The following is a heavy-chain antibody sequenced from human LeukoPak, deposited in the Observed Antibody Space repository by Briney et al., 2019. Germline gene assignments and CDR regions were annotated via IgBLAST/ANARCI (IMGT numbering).Heavy chain of an antibody. V-gene: IGHV1-69*13. J-gene: IGHJ4*02. CDR2: IIPIFGTA. CDR3: ARDARGDSPEDY. CDR1: GGTFSSYA. Sequence: SVTVSCKASGGTFSSYAISWVRQAPGQGLEWMGGIIPIFGTANYAQKFQGRVTITADESTSTAYMELRSLRSDDTAVYYCARDARGDSPEDYWGQGTLVTVSS. D-gene: IGHD3-10*01.